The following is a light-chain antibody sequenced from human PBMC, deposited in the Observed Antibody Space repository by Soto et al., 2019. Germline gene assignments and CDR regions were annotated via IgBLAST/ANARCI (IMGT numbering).Light chain of an antibody. V-gene: IGLV2-14*01. CDR3: SSYTSSSTPYV. Sequence: ALTQPASVTGFTGQSITIFCTGTSSDVGGYNYVSWYQQHPGKAPKLMIYDVSNRPSGVSNRFSGSKSGNTASLTISGLQAEDEADYYCSSYTSSSTPYVFGTGTKVTVL. J-gene: IGLJ1*01. CDR2: DVS. CDR1: SSDVGGYNY.